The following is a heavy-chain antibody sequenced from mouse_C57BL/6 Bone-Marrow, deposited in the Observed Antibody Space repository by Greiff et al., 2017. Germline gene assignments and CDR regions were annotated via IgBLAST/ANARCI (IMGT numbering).Heavy chain of an antibody. CDR3: ARTPGTNWYFDV. D-gene: IGHD4-1*01. V-gene: IGHV1-52*01. J-gene: IGHJ1*03. Sequence: QVQLQQPGAELVRPGSSVKLSCKASGYTFTSYWMHWVKQRPIQGLEWIGNIDPSDSETHYNQKFKDKATLTVDKSSSTAYMPRSSLASEDSSVYYCARTPGTNWYFDVWGTGTTVTVSS. CDR2: IDPSDSET. CDR1: GYTFTSYW.